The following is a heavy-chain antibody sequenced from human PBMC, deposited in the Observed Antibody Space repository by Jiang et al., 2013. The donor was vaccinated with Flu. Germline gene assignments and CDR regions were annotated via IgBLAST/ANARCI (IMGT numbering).Heavy chain of an antibody. V-gene: IGHV3-30-3*01. Sequence: AASGFTFRTFVMHWVRQAPGKGPEWVALVSFDETTKYYADSVKGRFTVSRDNSKSTVYLQMNSLRVEDTAIYYCVRDKDPNLIHYFGYWGQGTLVTASS. CDR3: VRDKDPNLIHYFGY. CDR1: GFTFRTFV. J-gene: IGHJ4*02. CDR2: VSFDETTK. D-gene: IGHD2-15*01.